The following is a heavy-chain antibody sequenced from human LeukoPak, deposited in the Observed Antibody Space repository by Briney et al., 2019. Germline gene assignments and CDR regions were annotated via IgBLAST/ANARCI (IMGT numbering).Heavy chain of an antibody. V-gene: IGHV3-21*01. D-gene: IGHD4-17*01. CDR2: ISSSSSYI. J-gene: IGHJ5*02. Sequence: PGGSLRLSCTASGFTFSSYAMSWVRQAPGKGLEWVSSISSSSSYIYYADSVKGRFTISRDNAKNSLYLQMNSLRAEDTAVYYCARAPPQTVMDNWFDPWGQGTLVTVSS. CDR3: ARAPPQTVMDNWFDP. CDR1: GFTFSSYA.